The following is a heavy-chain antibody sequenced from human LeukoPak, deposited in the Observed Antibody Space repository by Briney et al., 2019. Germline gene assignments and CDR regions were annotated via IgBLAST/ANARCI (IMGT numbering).Heavy chain of an antibody. CDR1: GASISSYY. J-gene: IGHJ4*02. CDR2: IYTSGST. Sequence: SETLSLTCTASGASISSYYWSWIRKPAGKGLEWIGRIYTSGSTNYNPSLKSRVTISVDTSKNQFSLKLSSVTAADTAVYYCARWDYGSETYGLDYWGQGTLVTVSS. V-gene: IGHV4-4*07. CDR3: ARWDYGSETYGLDY. D-gene: IGHD3-10*01.